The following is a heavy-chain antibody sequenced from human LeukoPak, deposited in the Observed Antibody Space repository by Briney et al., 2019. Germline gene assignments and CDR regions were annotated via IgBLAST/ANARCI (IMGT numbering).Heavy chain of an antibody. CDR3: ARDYYGSGSYLRFDP. CDR1: VYTFTSYG. D-gene: IGHD3-10*01. CDR2: ISAYNGNT. Sequence: GASVKVSCKASVYTFTSYGISWVRQAPGQGREWMGWISAYNGNTNYAQKLQGRVTMTTDTSTSTAYMELSRLRSDDTAVYYCARDYYGSGSYLRFDPWGQGTLVTVSS. J-gene: IGHJ5*02. V-gene: IGHV1-18*01.